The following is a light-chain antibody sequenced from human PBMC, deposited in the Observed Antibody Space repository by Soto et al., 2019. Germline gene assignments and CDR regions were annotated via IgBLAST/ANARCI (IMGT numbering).Light chain of an antibody. V-gene: IGKV1-33*01. CDR2: DSF. CDR1: QDISSN. J-gene: IGKJ2*01. Sequence: DIQMTQSPPSLSGFVGDRVSITCQSSQDISSNLNWYQQKPGKAPNLLIYDSFNLETGVPSRFSGSGSGTDFTLTISSLQPEDIGTFYCQQYQNLPYTFGQGTKLEIK. CDR3: QQYQNLPYT.